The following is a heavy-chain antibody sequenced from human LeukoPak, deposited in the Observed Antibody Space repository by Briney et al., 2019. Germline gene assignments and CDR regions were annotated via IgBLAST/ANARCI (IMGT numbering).Heavy chain of an antibody. D-gene: IGHD6-19*01. CDR1: GFTFSSYS. CDR3: ARERYSSGRYFDY. Sequence: GGSLRLSCAASGFTFSSYSMNWVRQAPGKGLEWVSSISSSSSYIYYADSVKGRFTISRDNPKNSLYLQMNSLRAEDTAVYYCARERYSSGRYFDYWGQGTLVTVSS. V-gene: IGHV3-21*01. J-gene: IGHJ4*02. CDR2: ISSSSSYI.